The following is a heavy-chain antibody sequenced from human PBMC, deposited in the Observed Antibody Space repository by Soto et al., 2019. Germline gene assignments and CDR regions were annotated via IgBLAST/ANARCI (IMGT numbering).Heavy chain of an antibody. CDR3: ARQSPGGYPSYYGMDV. CDR2: IYYSGST. D-gene: IGHD1-1*01. Sequence: ETLSLTSTVSGGSVSSGNYYWSWIRQPPGKGLEWIGYIYYSGSTNYNPSLRSRVTISLDTSKNQFSLKLRSVTAADTAVYYCARQSPGGYPSYYGMDVWGRGTTVTVSS. J-gene: IGHJ6*02. V-gene: IGHV4-61*01. CDR1: GGSVSSGNYY.